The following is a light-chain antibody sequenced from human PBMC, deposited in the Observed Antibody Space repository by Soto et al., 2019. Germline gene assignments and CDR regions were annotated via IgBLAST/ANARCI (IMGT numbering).Light chain of an antibody. CDR1: QSVSSD. V-gene: IGKV3-11*01. CDR3: QQRSNWPPTWT. Sequence: EIGMTQSPATLSVSPGDRATLSCRASQSVSSDLAWYQQKPGQAPRLLIYDASNRATGIPARFSGSGSGTDFTLTISSLEPEDFAVYYCQQRSNWPPTWTFGQGTKVDI. CDR2: DAS. J-gene: IGKJ1*01.